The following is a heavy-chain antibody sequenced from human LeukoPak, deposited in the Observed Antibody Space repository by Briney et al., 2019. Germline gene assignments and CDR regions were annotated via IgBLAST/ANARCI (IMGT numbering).Heavy chain of an antibody. D-gene: IGHD6-13*01. V-gene: IGHV4-59*01. CDR1: GGSFSGYY. CDR2: IYYSGST. CDR3: ARTAAVSTLLN. J-gene: IGHJ4*02. Sequence: KASETLSLTCAVYGGSFSGYYWSRIRQPPGKGLEWIGYIYYSGSTNYNPSLKSRVTISVDTSKNQFSLKLSSVTAADTAVYYCARTAAVSTLLNWGQGTLVTVSS.